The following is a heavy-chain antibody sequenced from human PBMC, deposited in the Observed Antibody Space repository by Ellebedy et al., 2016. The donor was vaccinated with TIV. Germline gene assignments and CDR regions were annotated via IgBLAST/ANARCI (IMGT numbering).Heavy chain of an antibody. V-gene: IGHV4-34*01. CDR1: GGSFSGYY. J-gene: IGHJ4*02. CDR2: INHSGST. Sequence: MPSETLSLTCAVYGGSFSGYYWSWIRQPPGKGLEWIGEINHSGSTNYNPSLKSRVTISVDTSKNQFSLKLSSVTAADTAVYYCARDYCSGGSCYEDYWGQGTLVTVSS. D-gene: IGHD2-15*01. CDR3: ARDYCSGGSCYEDY.